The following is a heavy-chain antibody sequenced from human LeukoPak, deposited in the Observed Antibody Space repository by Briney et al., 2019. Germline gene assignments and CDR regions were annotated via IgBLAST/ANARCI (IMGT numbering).Heavy chain of an antibody. V-gene: IGHV4-59*08. CDR1: GGSISSYY. J-gene: IGHJ3*02. D-gene: IGHD5-18*01. CDR3: ARALSGYSYAIDGHDAFDI. CDR2: IYYSGST. Sequence: SSESLSLTCTVSGGSISSYYWSWIRQPAGKGLEWIGYIYYSGSTNYNPSLKSRVTISVDTSKNQFSLKLSSVTAADTAVYYCARALSGYSYAIDGHDAFDIWGQGTMVTVSS.